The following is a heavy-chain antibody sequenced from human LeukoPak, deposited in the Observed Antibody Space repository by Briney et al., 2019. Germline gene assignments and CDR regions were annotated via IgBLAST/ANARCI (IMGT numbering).Heavy chain of an antibody. Sequence: PSETLSLTCTVSGGSISSSSYYWGWIRQPPGKGLEWIGYIYYSGSTNYNPSLKSRVTISVDTSKNQFSLKLSSVTAADTAVYYCARVEAYYYDSSGYLDAFDIWGQGTMVTVSS. CDR3: ARVEAYYYDSSGYLDAFDI. V-gene: IGHV4-61*05. CDR1: GGSISSSSYY. J-gene: IGHJ3*02. CDR2: IYYSGST. D-gene: IGHD3-22*01.